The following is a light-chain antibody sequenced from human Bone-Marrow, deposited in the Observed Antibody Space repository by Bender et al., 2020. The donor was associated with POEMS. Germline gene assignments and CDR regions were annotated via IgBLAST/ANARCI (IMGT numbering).Light chain of an antibody. CDR1: DLGDKY. CDR2: QDT. V-gene: IGLV3-1*01. Sequence: SYEVTQPPSVSVSPGQTASITCSGDDLGDKYVAWYQQKPGQSPVLVIYQDTKRPSGIPERFSGSNSGNTATLTISGTQARDEADYYCQEWDTYSVIFGGGTKLTVL. CDR3: QEWDTYSVI. J-gene: IGLJ2*01.